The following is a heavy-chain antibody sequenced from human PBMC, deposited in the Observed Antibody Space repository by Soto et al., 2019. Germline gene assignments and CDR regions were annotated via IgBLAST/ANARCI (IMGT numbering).Heavy chain of an antibody. CDR1: GYTFTGYY. Sequence: ASVKVSCKASGYTFTGYYMHWVRQAPGQGLEWMGWINPNSGGTNYAQKFQGWVTMTRDTSISTAYMELSRLKSDDTAVYYCARQYYYDSSGYQYGMDVWGQGTTVTVSS. D-gene: IGHD3-22*01. CDR3: ARQYYYDSSGYQYGMDV. CDR2: INPNSGGT. V-gene: IGHV1-2*04. J-gene: IGHJ6*02.